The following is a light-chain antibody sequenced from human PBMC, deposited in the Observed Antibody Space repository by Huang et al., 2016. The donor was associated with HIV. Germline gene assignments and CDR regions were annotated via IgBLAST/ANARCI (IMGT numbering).Light chain of an antibody. CDR1: QSIINH. V-gene: IGKV3-11*01. CDR2: DAS. J-gene: IGKJ4*01. CDR3: QQHHSWLT. Sequence: IVLTQSPATLSWYLGERVTLSCRASQSIINHLAWYQQRPGQAPRLLIYDASNRVAGVPARFSGSGSGTDFTLTISSLEPEDFALYYCQQHHSWLTFGGGTKLEVK.